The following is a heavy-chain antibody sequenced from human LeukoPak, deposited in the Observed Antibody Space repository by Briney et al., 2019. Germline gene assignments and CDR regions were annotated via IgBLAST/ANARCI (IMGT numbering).Heavy chain of an antibody. J-gene: IGHJ6*03. CDR3: ARSPRSLGRITIFGVEYYYYMDV. CDR1: GGSISSHY. V-gene: IGHV4-59*08. Sequence: SETLSLTCTLYGGSISSHYWSWIRQPPGKGLEWIGSIYHSGSTYYNPSLKSRVTISVDTSKNQFSLKLSSVTAADTAVYYCARSPRSLGRITIFGVEYYYYMDVWGKGTTVTVSS. D-gene: IGHD3-3*01. CDR2: IYHSGST.